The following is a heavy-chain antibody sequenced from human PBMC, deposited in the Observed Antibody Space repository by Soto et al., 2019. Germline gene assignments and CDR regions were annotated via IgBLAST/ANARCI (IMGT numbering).Heavy chain of an antibody. J-gene: IGHJ5*02. V-gene: IGHV5-10-1*01. CDR3: ARPLVRGANWFDP. CDR2: IDPSDSYT. Sequence: GESQKISSKGSGYSFTSYWISWVRQMPGKGLEWMGRIDPSDSYTNYSPSFQGHVTISADKSISTAYLQWSSLKASDTAMYYCARPLVRGANWFDPWGQGTLVTVSS. CDR1: GYSFTSYW. D-gene: IGHD3-10*01.